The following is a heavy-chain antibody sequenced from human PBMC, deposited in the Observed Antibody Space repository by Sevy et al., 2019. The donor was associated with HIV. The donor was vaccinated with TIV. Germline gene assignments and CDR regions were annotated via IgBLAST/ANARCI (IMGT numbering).Heavy chain of an antibody. CDR3: ARDGTGSYYDSSGEYYGMDV. D-gene: IGHD3-22*01. V-gene: IGHV1-69*13. Sequence: ASVKVSCKASGGTFSSYAISWVRQAPGQGLEWMGGIIPIFGTANYAQKFQGRVTITADESTCTAYMELSSLRSEDTAVYYCARDGTGSYYDSSGEYYGMDVWGQGTTVTVSS. J-gene: IGHJ6*02. CDR2: IIPIFGTA. CDR1: GGTFSSYA.